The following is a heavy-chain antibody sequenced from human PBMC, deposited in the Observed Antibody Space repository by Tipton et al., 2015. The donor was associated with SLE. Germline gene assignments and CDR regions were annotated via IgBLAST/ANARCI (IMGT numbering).Heavy chain of an antibody. CDR3: ARARSEDDFWRDYVYYYFYMDV. D-gene: IGHD3-3*01. Sequence: TLSLTCAVYGGSLSGNYWTWIRQPPGKGLEWIGEINHSGNTHYNPSLKSRVTISQDTSKNLFSLKLTSVTAADTAVYFCARARSEDDFWRDYVYYYFYMDVRGRGTTVTVSS. V-gene: IGHV4-34*01. J-gene: IGHJ6*03. CDR2: INHSGNT. CDR1: GGSLSGNY.